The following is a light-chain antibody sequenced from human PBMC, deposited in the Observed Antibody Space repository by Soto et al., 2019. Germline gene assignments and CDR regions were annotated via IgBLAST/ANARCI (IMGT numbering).Light chain of an antibody. CDR1: QSVGSN. V-gene: IGKV3-15*01. Sequence: EIVMTQSPATLSMSPGDRATLSCRASQSVGSNLAWYQQKPGQAPSLLIYGASTRATGTPARFSGSGSGTDFTLTISSLEPEDVAVYYCQQRGNRPPWTFGQGTKVDIK. CDR2: GAS. J-gene: IGKJ1*01. CDR3: QQRGNRPPWT.